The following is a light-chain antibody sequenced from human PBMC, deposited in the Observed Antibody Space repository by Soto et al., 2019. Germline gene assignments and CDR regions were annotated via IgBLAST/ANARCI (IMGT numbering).Light chain of an antibody. V-gene: IGLV1-44*01. CDR3: AAWDDSLNGPFYV. J-gene: IGLJ1*01. CDR1: SSNIGSNT. CDR2: GNN. Sequence: QSVLTQPPSASGTPGQRVTISCSGSSSNIGSNTVNWYQQLPGTAPKLLIYGNNQRPSGVPDRFSGSKSGTSASLAISGLLSEDEADYYCAAWDDSLNGPFYVFGTGTKLTVL.